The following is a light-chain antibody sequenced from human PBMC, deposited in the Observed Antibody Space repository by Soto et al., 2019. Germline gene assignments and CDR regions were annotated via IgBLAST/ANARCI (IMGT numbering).Light chain of an antibody. CDR2: QVS. Sequence: QSVLTQPPSASGSPGQSVTISCTGTSSDVGGYNFVSWYQHHPGKAPKLMIYQVSKRPSGAPDRFSGSKSGNTASLTVSGLQAEDEADYYCSSYAGSNNFVFGTGTKVTVL. V-gene: IGLV2-8*01. J-gene: IGLJ1*01. CDR1: SSDVGGYNF. CDR3: SSYAGSNNFV.